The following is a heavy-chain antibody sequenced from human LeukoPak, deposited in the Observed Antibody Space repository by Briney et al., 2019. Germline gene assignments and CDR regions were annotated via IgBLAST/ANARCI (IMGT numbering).Heavy chain of an antibody. V-gene: IGHV4-31*03. CDR3: ARVSSGSYSFYFDY. J-gene: IGHJ4*02. D-gene: IGHD3-10*01. CDR1: GGSISSSRYY. Sequence: KPSETLSLTCTVSGGSISSSRYYWGWIRQPPGKGLEWIGYIYYSGSTYYNPSLKSRVTISVDTSKNQFSLKLSSVTAADTAVYYCARVSSGSYSFYFDYWGQGTLVTVSS. CDR2: IYYSGST.